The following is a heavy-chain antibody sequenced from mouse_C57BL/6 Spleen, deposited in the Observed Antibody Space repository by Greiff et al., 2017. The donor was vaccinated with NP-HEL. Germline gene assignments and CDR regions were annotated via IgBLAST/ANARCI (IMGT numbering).Heavy chain of an antibody. D-gene: IGHD1-1*01. V-gene: IGHV1-9*01. CDR1: GYTFTGYW. CDR3: ARQDWGSSSFDY. CDR2: ILPGSGNT. J-gene: IGHJ2*01. Sequence: QVQLKQSGAELMKPGASVKLSCKATGYTFTGYWIEWVKQRPGHGLEWIGEILPGSGNTNYNEKFKGKATFTADTSSTTADMQLSSLTTEDSAIYYCARQDWGSSSFDYWGQGTTLTVSS.